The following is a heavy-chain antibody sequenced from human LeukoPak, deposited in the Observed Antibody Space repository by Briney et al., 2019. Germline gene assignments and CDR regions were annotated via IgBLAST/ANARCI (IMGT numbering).Heavy chain of an antibody. V-gene: IGHV4-39*07. J-gene: IGHJ6*03. D-gene: IGHD3-10*01. CDR1: GGSISSSSYY. CDR3: ARGGWFGEFYYMDV. CDR2: IYYSGST. Sequence: SETLSLTCTVSGGSISSSSYYWGWIRQPPGKGLEWIGSIYYSGSTYYNPSLKSRVTISVDTSKNQFSLKLSSVTAADTAVYYCARGGWFGEFYYMDVWGKGTTVTVSS.